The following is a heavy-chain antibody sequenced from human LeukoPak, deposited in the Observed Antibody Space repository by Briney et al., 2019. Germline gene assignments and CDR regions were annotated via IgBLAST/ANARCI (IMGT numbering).Heavy chain of an antibody. D-gene: IGHD3-16*01. CDR1: GDSIRSGGYY. Sequence: PSQTLSLTCTVSGDSIRSGGYYWSWIRQHPGKGLEWIGYIYHSGTTHYNPSLKSRLTMSVDTSKNQISLQLSSVTAADTAMYYCARDPARGGIGYGMDVWAKGPRSPSP. CDR2: IYHSGTT. J-gene: IGHJ6*02. V-gene: IGHV4-31*03. CDR3: ARDPARGGIGYGMDV.